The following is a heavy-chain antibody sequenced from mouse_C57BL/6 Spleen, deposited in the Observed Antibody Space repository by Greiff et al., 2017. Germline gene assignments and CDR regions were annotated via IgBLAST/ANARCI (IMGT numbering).Heavy chain of an antibody. CDR3: ARDYGSSLWYFDV. D-gene: IGHD1-1*01. Sequence: VKLVESGPGLVQPSQSLSITCTVSGFSLTSYGVHWVRQSPGKGLEWLGVIWSGGSTDYNAAFISRLSISKDNSKSQVFFKMNSLQADDTAIYYCARDYGSSLWYFDVWGTGTTVTVSS. J-gene: IGHJ1*03. CDR2: IWSGGST. V-gene: IGHV2-2*01. CDR1: GFSLTSYG.